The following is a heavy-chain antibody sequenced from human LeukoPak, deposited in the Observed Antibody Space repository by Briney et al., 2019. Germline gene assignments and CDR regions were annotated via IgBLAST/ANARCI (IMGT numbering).Heavy chain of an antibody. CDR3: ARTYYDFWSPPNYYMDV. CDR1: GGSFSGYY. D-gene: IGHD3-3*01. V-gene: IGHV4-34*01. Sequence: PSETLSLTCAVYGGSFSGYYWGWIRQPPGKGLQWIGEINHSGSTNYNPSLKSRVTISVDTSKNQFSLKLSSVTAADTAVYYCARTYYDFWSPPNYYMDVWGKGTTVTVSS. CDR2: INHSGST. J-gene: IGHJ6*03.